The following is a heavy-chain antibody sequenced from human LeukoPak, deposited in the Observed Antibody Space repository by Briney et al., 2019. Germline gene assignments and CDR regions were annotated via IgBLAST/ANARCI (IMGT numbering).Heavy chain of an antibody. Sequence: GGSLRLSCAASGFTVSSNYMSWVRQAPGKGLEWVSVIYSGGSTYYADSVKGRFTISRDNSKNTLYLQMDSLRAEDAAVYYCARDLRKGSYFDYWGLGTLVTVSS. CDR2: IYSGGST. CDR1: GFTVSSNY. V-gene: IGHV3-53*01. CDR3: ARDLRKGSYFDY. D-gene: IGHD3-10*01. J-gene: IGHJ4*02.